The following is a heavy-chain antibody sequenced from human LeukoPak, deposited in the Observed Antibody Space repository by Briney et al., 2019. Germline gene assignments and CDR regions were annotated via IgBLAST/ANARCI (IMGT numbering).Heavy chain of an antibody. CDR3: AKDIGFEVRQQLVKTYYYGMDV. J-gene: IGHJ6*02. V-gene: IGHV3-23*01. CDR1: GFTFSRNA. CDR2: ISGSGGST. D-gene: IGHD6-13*01. Sequence: GGSLRLSCAASGFTFSRNAMSWVRQAPGKGLEWVSAISGSGGSTDYADSVKGRFTISRDNSKNTLYLQMNSLRAEDTALYYCAKDIGFEVRQQLVKTYYYGMDVWGQGTTVTVSS.